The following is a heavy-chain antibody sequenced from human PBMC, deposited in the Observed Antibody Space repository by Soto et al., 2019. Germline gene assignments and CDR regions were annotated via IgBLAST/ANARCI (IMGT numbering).Heavy chain of an antibody. D-gene: IGHD3-3*01. CDR1: GGSVNGYY. CDR3: ATRITVFGLLIPPFDP. J-gene: IGHJ5*02. CDR2: INHTGGT. V-gene: IGHV4-34*02. Sequence: QVHLQQWGAGLLKPSETLSLTCAVYGGSVNGYYWNWIRQPPGRGLEWIGEINHTGGTHYNPSLKSRVTMSVDTSKNQFSLRLSSVTAADTAIYYCATRITVFGLLIPPFDPWGQGTQVTVSS.